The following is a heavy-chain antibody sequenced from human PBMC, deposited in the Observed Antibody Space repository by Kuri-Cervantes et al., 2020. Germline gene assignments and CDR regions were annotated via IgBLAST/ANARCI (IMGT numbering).Heavy chain of an antibody. CDR3: ARSIAAHDYYYYMDV. CDR1: GGSISSYY. J-gene: IGHJ6*03. CDR2: IYYSGST. Sequence: SETLSLTCTVSGGSISSYYWSWIRQPPGKGLEWIGYIYYSGSTNYNPSLKSRVTISVDKSKNQFSLKLSSVTAADTAVYYCARSIAAHDYYYYMDVWGKGTTVTVSS. D-gene: IGHD6-6*01. V-gene: IGHV4-59*12.